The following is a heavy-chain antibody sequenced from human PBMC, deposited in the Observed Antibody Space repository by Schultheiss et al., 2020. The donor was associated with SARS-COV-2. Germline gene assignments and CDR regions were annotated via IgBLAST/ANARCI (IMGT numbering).Heavy chain of an antibody. D-gene: IGHD4-17*01. V-gene: IGHV4-30-4*02. CDR1: GGSINTDFYY. J-gene: IGHJ4*02. Sequence: SETLSLTCTISGGSINTDFYYWAWFRQPPGKGLEWIGYIYYSGSTYYNPSLKSRVTISVDTSKNQFTLKLKSVTAADTAVYYCARRTTVTPTFDYWGQGTLVTVSS. CDR2: IYYSGST. CDR3: ARRTTVTPTFDY.